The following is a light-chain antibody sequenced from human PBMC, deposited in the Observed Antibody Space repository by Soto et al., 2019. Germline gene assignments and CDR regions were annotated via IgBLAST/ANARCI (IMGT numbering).Light chain of an antibody. CDR1: QSVLYSSNNKNY. CDR2: WES. Sequence: DIVMTQSPDSLAVSLGERATINCKSSQSVLYSSNNKNYLAWYQQKPGQPPKLLIHWESTRDSGVPDRFSGSGSGTDFTLTISSLQAEDVEVYYCQQYYDTRTFGQGTKLEIK. CDR3: QQYYDTRT. V-gene: IGKV4-1*01. J-gene: IGKJ2*01.